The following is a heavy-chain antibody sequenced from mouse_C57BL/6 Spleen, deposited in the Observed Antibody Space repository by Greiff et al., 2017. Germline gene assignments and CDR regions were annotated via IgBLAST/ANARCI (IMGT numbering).Heavy chain of an antibody. CDR3: ARLEGDAMDY. CDR2: ISSGSSTI. CDR1: GFTFSDYG. V-gene: IGHV5-17*01. Sequence: EVKLMESGGGLVKPGGSLKLSCAASGFTFSDYGMHWVRQAPEKGLEWVAYISSGSSTIYYADTVKGRFTISRDNAKNTLFLQMTSLRSEDTAMYYCARLEGDAMDYWGQGTSVTVSS. J-gene: IGHJ4*01.